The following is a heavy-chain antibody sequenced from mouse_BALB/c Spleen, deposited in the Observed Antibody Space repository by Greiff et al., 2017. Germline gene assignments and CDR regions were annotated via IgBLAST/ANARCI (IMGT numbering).Heavy chain of an antibody. CDR1: GYAFSSYW. CDR3: ASKTSWFAY. Sequence: VQGVESGAELVRPGSSVKISCKASGYAFSSYWMNWVKQRPGQGLEWIGQIYPGDGDTNYNGKFKGKATLTADKSSSTAYMQLSSLTSEDSAVYFCASKTSWFAYWGQGTLVTVSA. V-gene: IGHV1-80*01. CDR2: IYPGDGDT. J-gene: IGHJ3*01.